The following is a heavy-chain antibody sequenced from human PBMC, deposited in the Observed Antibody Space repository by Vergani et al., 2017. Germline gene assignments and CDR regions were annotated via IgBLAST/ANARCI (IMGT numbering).Heavy chain of an antibody. J-gene: IGHJ4*02. CDR1: GFTFSSYS. D-gene: IGHD3-22*01. CDR3: ASGVGDYYDSSGYYGTLDY. V-gene: IGHV3-21*01. CDR2: ISSSSSYI. Sequence: EVQLVESGGGLVKPGGSLRLSCAASGFTFSSYSMNWVRQAPGKGLEWVSSISSSSSYIYYADSVKGRFTISRYNAKNSLYLQMNSLRAEDTAVYYCASGVGDYYDSSGYYGTLDYWGQGTLVTVSS.